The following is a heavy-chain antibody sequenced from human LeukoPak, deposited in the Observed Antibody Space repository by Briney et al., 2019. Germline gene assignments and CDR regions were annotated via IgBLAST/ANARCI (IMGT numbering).Heavy chain of an antibody. CDR3: ARVASWGYSYGLLNFDF. CDR2: INSNSGGT. D-gene: IGHD5-18*01. V-gene: IGHV1-2*02. CDR1: GYTFIGYY. J-gene: IGHJ4*02. Sequence: ASVKVSCKASGYTFIGYYMHWMRQAPGQGLEWMGWINSNSGGTNYAQKFQGRVTMTRDTSISTAYMDLSRLRSDDTAVYYCARVASWGYSYGLLNFDFWGQGTLVTVSS.